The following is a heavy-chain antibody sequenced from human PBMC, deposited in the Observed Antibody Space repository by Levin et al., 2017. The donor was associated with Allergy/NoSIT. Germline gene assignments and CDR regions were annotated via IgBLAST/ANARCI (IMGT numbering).Heavy chain of an antibody. CDR1: GFTFNNYA. Sequence: GGSLGLSCAASGFTFNNYAMSWVRQAPGRGLEWVSAISGSGDSTYYAGSVKGRFTISRDNSKNTLYLQMSSLRAEDTAVYYCAKRDSGYSYGYVDDYWGQGTLVTVSS. J-gene: IGHJ4*02. CDR2: ISGSGDST. CDR3: AKRDSGYSYGYVDDY. V-gene: IGHV3-23*01. D-gene: IGHD5-18*01.